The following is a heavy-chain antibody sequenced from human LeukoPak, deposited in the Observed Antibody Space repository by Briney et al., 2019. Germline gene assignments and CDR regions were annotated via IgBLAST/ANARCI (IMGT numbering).Heavy chain of an antibody. J-gene: IGHJ4*02. CDR1: GYTFTGYY. CDR3: ARKLAVRSTSEFDF. D-gene: IGHD2-2*01. V-gene: IGHV1-2*02. Sequence: ASVKVSCKASGYTFTGYYINWVRQAPGQGLEWMGWINPNSGGTNYPQKFQGRVTMTSDTSISTAYMELTSLRSDDSAVYYCARKLAVRSTSEFDFWGQGTLVTVSS. CDR2: INPNSGGT.